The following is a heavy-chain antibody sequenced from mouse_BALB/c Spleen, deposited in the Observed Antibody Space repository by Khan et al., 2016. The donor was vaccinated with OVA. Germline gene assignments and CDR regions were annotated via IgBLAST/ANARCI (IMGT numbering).Heavy chain of an antibody. Sequence: VQRVESGPGLVAPSQSLSITCTVSGFSLTDYGVSWIRQPPGKGLEWLGVIWGGGSTYYNSALKSRLSISKDNSKSPVFLKMTSLQTDDTAMYYCAKGAWSYYYALDYWGQGTSVTVSS. V-gene: IGHV2-6-5*01. CDR2: IWGGGST. CDR3: AKGAWSYYYALDY. CDR1: GFSLTDYG. J-gene: IGHJ4*01. D-gene: IGHD3-1*01.